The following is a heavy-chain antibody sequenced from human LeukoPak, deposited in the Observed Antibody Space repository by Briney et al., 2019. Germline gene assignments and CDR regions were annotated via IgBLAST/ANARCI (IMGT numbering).Heavy chain of an antibody. D-gene: IGHD3-22*01. CDR1: GFTFSRYA. V-gene: IGHV3-23*01. CDR3: AKAYYDSSGYYNYFDY. J-gene: IGHJ4*02. Sequence: GGSLRLSCAASGFTFSRYAMSWVRQAPGKGLEWVSSISGSGGSTLYADSVKGRFTISRDNSKNTLYLQMNSLRAEDTAVYYCAKAYYDSSGYYNYFDYWGQGTLVTVSS. CDR2: ISGSGGST.